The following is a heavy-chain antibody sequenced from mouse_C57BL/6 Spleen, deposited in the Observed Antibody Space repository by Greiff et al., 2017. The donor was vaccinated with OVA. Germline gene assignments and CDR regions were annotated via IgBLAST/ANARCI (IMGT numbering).Heavy chain of an antibody. CDR1: GYTFTSYT. D-gene: IGHD3-1*01. Sequence: VQLQQSGAELARPGASVKMSCKASGYTFTSYTMHWVKQRPGQGLEWIGYINPSSGYTKYNQKFKDKATLTADKSSSTAYMQLSSLTSEDSAVYYCARSGATEDYAMDYWGQGTSVTVSS. CDR2: INPSSGYT. V-gene: IGHV1-4*01. J-gene: IGHJ4*01. CDR3: ARSGATEDYAMDY.